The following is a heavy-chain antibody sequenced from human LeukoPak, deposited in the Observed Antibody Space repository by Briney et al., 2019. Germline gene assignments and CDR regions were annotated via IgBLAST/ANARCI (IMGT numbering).Heavy chain of an antibody. D-gene: IGHD5-24*01. V-gene: IGHV3-23*01. CDR1: GFTFSSYG. J-gene: IGHJ4*02. CDR2: ISSSGGST. CDR3: TRATDGAPDLDY. Sequence: GGSLRLSCAASGFTFSSYGMSWVRQAPGKGLEWVSAISSSGGSTFYADSVKGRFTISRDNSKNTLYLQVSSLGAEDTGMYYCTRATDGAPDLDYWGQGTLVTVSS.